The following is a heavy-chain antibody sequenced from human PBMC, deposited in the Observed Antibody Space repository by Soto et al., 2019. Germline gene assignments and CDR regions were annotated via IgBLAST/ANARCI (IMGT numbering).Heavy chain of an antibody. J-gene: IGHJ4*02. CDR1: GGSFSGYD. D-gene: IGHD6-13*01. Sequence: PSETLSLICAVYGGSFSGYDWSWIRQPPGKGLEWVGEINHSGSTNYNPSLKSRVAISVDTSNNQFSLKLSSVTAADTAVYSCARRSSSWYDYSGQGTLVTVSS. CDR2: INHSGST. V-gene: IGHV4-34*01. CDR3: ARRSSSWYDY.